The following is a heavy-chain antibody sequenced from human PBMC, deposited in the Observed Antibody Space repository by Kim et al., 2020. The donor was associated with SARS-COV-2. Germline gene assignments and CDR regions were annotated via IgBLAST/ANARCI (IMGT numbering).Heavy chain of an antibody. J-gene: IGHJ5*02. V-gene: IGHV4-59*11. CDR2: IYYTGST. CDR1: GGSISSHY. Sequence: SETLSLTCTVSGGSISSHYWSWIRQPPGKGLEWIGYIYYTGSTNYSPSLKGRVAMSVNTLKNHFSLRLTSVTAADTAVYYCAGSRGTSVYWCHDPWVQGT. CDR3: AGSRGTSVYWCHDP. D-gene: IGHD1-26*01.